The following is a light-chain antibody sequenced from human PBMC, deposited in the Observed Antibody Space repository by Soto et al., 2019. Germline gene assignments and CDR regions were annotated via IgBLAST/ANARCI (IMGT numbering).Light chain of an antibody. CDR2: DVS. V-gene: IGLV2-14*01. CDR1: RSDIGGYNY. Sequence: QSALTKPASVSGSPGQSITISCTGTRSDIGGYNYVSWFQQHPGKAPKLMIYDVSNRPSGVSDRFSGSKSGNTASLTISGPQADDEADYCCSSYTGSNTVVFGGGTKLTVL. CDR3: SSYTGSNTVV. J-gene: IGLJ2*01.